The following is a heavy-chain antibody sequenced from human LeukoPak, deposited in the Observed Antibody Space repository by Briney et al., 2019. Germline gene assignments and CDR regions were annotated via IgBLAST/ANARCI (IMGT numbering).Heavy chain of an antibody. CDR2: IYYSGST. CDR3: ARPQHYYGSGSYERYYYYMDV. V-gene: IGHV4-39*01. J-gene: IGHJ6*03. D-gene: IGHD3-10*01. CDR1: GGSISSSSYN. Sequence: SETLSLTCTVSGGSISSSSYNWGWIRQPPGKGLEWIGSIYYSGSTYYNPSLKSRVTISVDTSKNQFSLKLSSVTAADTAVYYCARPQHYYGSGSYERYYYYMDVWGKGTTVTVSS.